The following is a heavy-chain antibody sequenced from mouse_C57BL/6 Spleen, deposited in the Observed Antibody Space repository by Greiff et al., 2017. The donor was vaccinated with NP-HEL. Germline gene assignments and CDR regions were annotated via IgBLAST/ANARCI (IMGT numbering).Heavy chain of an antibody. CDR2: IWSGGST. CDR3: ARNRPHYYGSSLYAMDY. J-gene: IGHJ4*01. V-gene: IGHV2-2*01. D-gene: IGHD1-1*01. Sequence: VHLVESGPGLVQPSQSLSITCTVSGFSLTSYGVHWVRQSPGKGLEWLGVIWSGGSTDYNAAFISRLSISKDNSKSQVFFKMNSLQADDTAIYYCARNRPHYYGSSLYAMDYWGQGTSVTVSS. CDR1: GFSLTSYG.